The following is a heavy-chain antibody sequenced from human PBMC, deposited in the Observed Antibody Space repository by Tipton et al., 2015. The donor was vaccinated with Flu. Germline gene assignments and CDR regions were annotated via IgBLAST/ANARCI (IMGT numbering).Heavy chain of an antibody. J-gene: IGHJ4*02. CDR2: IYHSGST. Sequence: TLSLTCAVSGGSISSGGYSWSWIRQPPGKGLEWIGYIYHSGSTYYNPSLKSRVTISVDRSKNQFSLNLNSVTAADTAVYYCASSYYDYVWGSYRYDYWGQGTLVTVSS. CDR1: GGSISSGGYS. D-gene: IGHD3-16*02. V-gene: IGHV4-30-2*01. CDR3: ASSYYDYVWGSYRYDY.